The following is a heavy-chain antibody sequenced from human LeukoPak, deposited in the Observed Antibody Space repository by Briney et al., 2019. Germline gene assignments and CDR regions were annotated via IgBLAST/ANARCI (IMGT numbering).Heavy chain of an antibody. V-gene: IGHV4-59*01. CDR1: GGSISSYY. Sequence: SETLPLTCTVSGGSISSYYWSWIRQPPGKGLEWIGYIYYSGSTNYNPSLKSRVTISVDTSKNQFSLKLSSVTAADTAVYYCARASSSWYYFDYWGQGTLVTVSS. J-gene: IGHJ4*02. CDR3: ARASSSWYYFDY. CDR2: IYYSGST. D-gene: IGHD6-13*01.